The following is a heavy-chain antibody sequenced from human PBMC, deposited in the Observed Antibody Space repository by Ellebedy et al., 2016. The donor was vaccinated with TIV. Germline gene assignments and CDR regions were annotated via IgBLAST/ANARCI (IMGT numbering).Heavy chain of an antibody. CDR1: GFSTSG. V-gene: IGHV3-30*02. CDR2: IRSDGSNK. Sequence: GESLKISCATSGFSTSGMHWVRQAPGQGLEWVAFIRSDGSNKYYADSVEGRFTISRDNSNNTLDRQMTRLGAEDTARYYCVKGASPVPTVMAVWGQGTVVIVSS. CDR3: VKGASPVPTVMAV. J-gene: IGHJ6*02. D-gene: IGHD4-17*01.